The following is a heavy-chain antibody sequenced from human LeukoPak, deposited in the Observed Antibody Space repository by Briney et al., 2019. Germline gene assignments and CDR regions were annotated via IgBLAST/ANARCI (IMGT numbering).Heavy chain of an antibody. D-gene: IGHD3-10*01. Sequence: GGSLRLSCAASGFTFSSYSMNWVRQAPGKGLEWVSSISSSSGYIYYADSVKGRFTISRDNARNSLYLQMNSLRGEDTAVYYCARDYFGSDQPFDYWGQGTLVTVSS. CDR3: ARDYFGSDQPFDY. V-gene: IGHV3-21*01. CDR2: ISSSSGYI. CDR1: GFTFSSYS. J-gene: IGHJ4*02.